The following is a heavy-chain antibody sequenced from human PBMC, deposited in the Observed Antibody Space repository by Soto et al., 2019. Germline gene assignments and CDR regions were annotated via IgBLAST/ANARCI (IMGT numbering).Heavy chain of an antibody. D-gene: IGHD5-12*01. CDR3: ARVRRDGYNYRYHYDVMAF. V-gene: IGHV4-59*01. J-gene: IGHJ6*02. CDR2: IYYSGST. CDR1: GGSISSYY. Sequence: SGTLSLTCTVSGGSISSYYWSWIRQPPGKGLEWIGYIYYSGSTNYNPSLKSRVTISVDTSKNQFSLKLSSVTAADTAVYYCARVRRDGYNYRYHYDVMAFWGQGTPV.